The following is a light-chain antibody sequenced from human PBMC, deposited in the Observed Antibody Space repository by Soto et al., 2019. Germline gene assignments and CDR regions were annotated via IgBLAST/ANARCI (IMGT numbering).Light chain of an antibody. J-gene: IGKJ3*01. CDR1: QGISKH. Sequence: DIQLTQSPSFLSASVGDRVTITCRASQGISKHFAWYQQKPAKAPSLLIYHASTLQSGVPSRFSGSQSGTEFTLTITSLQPKDFATYYCQQFYSYPFAFGPGTKVDVK. CDR3: QQFYSYPFA. V-gene: IGKV1-9*01. CDR2: HAS.